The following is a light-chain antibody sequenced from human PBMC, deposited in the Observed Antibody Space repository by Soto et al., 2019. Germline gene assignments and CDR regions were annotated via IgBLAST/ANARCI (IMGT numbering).Light chain of an antibody. Sequence: QSALTQPRSVSGYPGQSVTISCTGTSSDVGGYNYVSWYQQHPGKAPKLMIYGVSKWPSGVPDRFSGSKSGNTASLTISGLQAEDEADYYCCSYAGSYTWVFGGGTKLTVL. CDR1: SSDVGGYNY. J-gene: IGLJ3*02. CDR2: GVS. CDR3: CSYAGSYTWV. V-gene: IGLV2-11*01.